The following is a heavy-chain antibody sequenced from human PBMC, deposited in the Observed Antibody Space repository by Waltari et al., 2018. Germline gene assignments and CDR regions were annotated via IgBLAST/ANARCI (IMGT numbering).Heavy chain of an antibody. Sequence: QVQLQQLGAGLLKPSETPSLTCPVYGGSFSGYSLSWHPQPPGKGLEWIGDINPSGSTNYNPSLKSRVTISVDTSKNQFSLKLSSVTAADTAVYYCARATLGGITMVRGARGYFDYWGQGTLVTVSS. J-gene: IGHJ4*02. D-gene: IGHD3-10*01. CDR3: ARATLGGITMVRGARGYFDY. V-gene: IGHV4-34*01. CDR2: INPSGST. CDR1: GGSFSGYS.